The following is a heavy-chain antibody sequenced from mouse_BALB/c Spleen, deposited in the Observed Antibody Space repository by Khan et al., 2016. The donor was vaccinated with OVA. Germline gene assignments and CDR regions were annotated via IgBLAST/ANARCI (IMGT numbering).Heavy chain of an antibody. V-gene: IGHV1S135*01. D-gene: IGHD2-10*02. CDR2: IDPYYGGA. CDR1: GYSFTGYN. CDR3: TRVYGNYVRYYFDY. J-gene: IGHJ2*01. Sequence: QLQESGPELEKPGASVKISCKASGYSFTGYNMNWVKQSNGKSLEWIGNIDPYYGGATYNQKFKGKATLTVDKSSSTAYMQLKSLTSEDSAVYYCTRVYGNYVRYYFDYWGQGTTLTVSS.